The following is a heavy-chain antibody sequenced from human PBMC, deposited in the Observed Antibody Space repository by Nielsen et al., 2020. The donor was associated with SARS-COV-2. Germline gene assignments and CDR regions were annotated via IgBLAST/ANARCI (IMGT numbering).Heavy chain of an antibody. CDR1: GFSVSDSH. CDR2: IDSGGSSP. D-gene: IGHD3-10*01. CDR3: WLRGIRPSLYYVMDV. J-gene: IGHJ6*02. Sequence: GESLKISCAASGFSVSDSHMTWVRQAPGKGLEWVSVIDSGGSSPHYGDSVKGRFTIFRDNSKNTLYLQMNSLRVEDTAVYYCWLRGIRPSLYYVMDVWGQGTTVTVAS. V-gene: IGHV3-23*03.